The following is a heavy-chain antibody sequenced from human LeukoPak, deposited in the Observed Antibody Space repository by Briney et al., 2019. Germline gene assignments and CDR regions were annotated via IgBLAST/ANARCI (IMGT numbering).Heavy chain of an antibody. CDR3: AKAGTGTNMIFDY. V-gene: IGHV3-30-3*01. J-gene: IGHJ4*02. CDR2: ISYDESNK. D-gene: IGHD1-1*01. Sequence: PGRSLRLSCAASGFTFSSYAMHWVRQAPGKGLEWVAVISYDESNKYYADSVKGRFTISRDTSKNTLYLQMYGLRAEDTAVYYCAKAGTGTNMIFDYWGQGTLVTVSS. CDR1: GFTFSSYA.